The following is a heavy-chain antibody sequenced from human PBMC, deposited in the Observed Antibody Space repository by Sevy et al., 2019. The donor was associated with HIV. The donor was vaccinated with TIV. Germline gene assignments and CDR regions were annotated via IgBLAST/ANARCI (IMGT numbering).Heavy chain of an antibody. J-gene: IGHJ5*02. V-gene: IGHV3-23*01. D-gene: IGHD2-21*01. CDR2: MSVTGGSI. Sequence: GGSLRLSCVGSGFTFGSYAMSWVRQAPGKGLEWVSGMSVTGGSIFYADSVKGRFTISRDNSQNSLFLQMNSLRADDTAVYYCAKWRCRNPDSGQFDLWGQGTLVTVSS. CDR3: AKWRCRNPDSGQFDL. CDR1: GFTFGSYA.